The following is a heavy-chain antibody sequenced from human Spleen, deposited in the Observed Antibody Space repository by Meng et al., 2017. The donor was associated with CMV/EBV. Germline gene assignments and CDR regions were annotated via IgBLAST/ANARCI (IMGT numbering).Heavy chain of an antibody. Sequence: FSREGISWVRQAPGQGLEWVGGIIPIFGTTTTAQTSHDRVTFTTDESTTTAYLELTTLRSEDTAVYYYARVHLPAAMEEGGYYFDYWGQGTLVTVSS. CDR1: FSREG. D-gene: IGHD2-2*01. J-gene: IGHJ4*02. CDR3: ARVHLPAAMEEGGYYFDY. V-gene: IGHV1-69*05. CDR2: IIPIFGTT.